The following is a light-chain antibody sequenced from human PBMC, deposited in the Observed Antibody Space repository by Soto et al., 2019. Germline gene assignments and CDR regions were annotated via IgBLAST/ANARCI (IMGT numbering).Light chain of an antibody. Sequence: QSALTQPASVSGSPGQSITISCTGSNSDIGDYNFVSWYQQHPGKAPKLIIYDVNNRPSGVSHRFSGSKSGITASLTISGLQPDDEAEYHCNSYMTCGTMVFGGGTKLTVL. V-gene: IGLV2-14*03. CDR1: NSDIGDYNF. CDR2: DVN. J-gene: IGLJ2*01. CDR3: NSYMTCGTMV.